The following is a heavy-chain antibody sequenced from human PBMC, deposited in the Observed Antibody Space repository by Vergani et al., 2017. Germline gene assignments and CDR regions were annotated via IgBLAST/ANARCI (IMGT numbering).Heavy chain of an antibody. D-gene: IGHD5-12*01. Sequence: EVQLLASGGDLVQPGGSLRLSCAASGFTFNHYAMNWVRQAPGKGLEWVSGISGSGGSTYYAGSVKGRFTISRDSSKNTLYLQMNSLSAGDTAVYYCAKANPRNSGYDYLYYYHAMDVWCQGTTVTVSS. CDR1: GFTFNHYA. CDR3: AKANPRNSGYDYLYYYHAMDV. J-gene: IGHJ6*02. V-gene: IGHV3-23*01. CDR2: ISGSGGST.